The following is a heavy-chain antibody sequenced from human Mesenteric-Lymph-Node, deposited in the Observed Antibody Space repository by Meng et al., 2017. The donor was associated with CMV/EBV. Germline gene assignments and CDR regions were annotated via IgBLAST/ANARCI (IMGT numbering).Heavy chain of an antibody. CDR2: IKQDGSEK. Sequence: GGSLRLSCAASGFTFSSYWMNWVRQAPGKGLEWVANIKQDGSEKYYVDSVKGRFTISRDNAKNSLYLQMNSLRVEDTAVYYCVRTARRSSDIISYYYYGMDVWGQGTTVTVSS. D-gene: IGHD3-22*01. CDR1: GFTFSSYW. CDR3: VRTARRSSDIISYYYYGMDV. J-gene: IGHJ6*02. V-gene: IGHV3-7*01.